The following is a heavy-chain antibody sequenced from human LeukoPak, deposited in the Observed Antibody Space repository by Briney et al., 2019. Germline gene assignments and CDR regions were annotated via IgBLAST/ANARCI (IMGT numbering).Heavy chain of an antibody. CDR2: SNAGNGNT. CDR3: GRGRGNGRPENYFDY. Sequence: ASVKVSCKASGYTFTSYAMHWVRQAPGQRLEWMGWSNAGNGNTKYSQEFQGRVTITRDTSASTAYMELSSLRSEDMAVYYCGRGRGNGRPENYFDYWGQGTLVTVSS. D-gene: IGHD2-8*01. V-gene: IGHV1-3*02. CDR1: GYTFTSYA. J-gene: IGHJ4*02.